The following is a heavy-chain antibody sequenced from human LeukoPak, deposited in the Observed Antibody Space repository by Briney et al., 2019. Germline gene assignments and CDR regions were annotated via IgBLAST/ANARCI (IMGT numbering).Heavy chain of an antibody. CDR2: IYHSGST. V-gene: IGHV4-38-2*01. D-gene: IGHD6-6*01. CDR1: GYSISSGYY. J-gene: IGHJ6*03. CDR3: ARGKLVPGEYYYYYYMDV. Sequence: SETLSLTCAVSGYSISSGYYWGWIRQPPGKGLEWIGSIYHSGSTYYNPSLKSRVTISVDTSKNQFSLKLSSVTAADTAVYYCARGKLVPGEYYYYYYMDVWGKGTTVTVSS.